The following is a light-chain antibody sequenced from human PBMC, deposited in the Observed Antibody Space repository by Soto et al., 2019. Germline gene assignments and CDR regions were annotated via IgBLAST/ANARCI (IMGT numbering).Light chain of an antibody. Sequence: QSVLTQPPSVSGAPGQRVTISCNGNSSKIGAGYDVHWYQHVAGTAPKLLLFGNSNRPSGVSDRFSGSKSGASGSLAITGLQTEDEAVYYCQSFDTRLAGSRLFGGGTRVTVL. CDR1: SSKIGAGYD. J-gene: IGLJ3*02. CDR3: QSFDTRLAGSRL. V-gene: IGLV1-40*01. CDR2: GNS.